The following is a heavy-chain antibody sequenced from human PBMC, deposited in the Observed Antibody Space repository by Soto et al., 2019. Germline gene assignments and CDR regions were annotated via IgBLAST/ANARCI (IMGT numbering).Heavy chain of an antibody. CDR2: TWADESRK. CDR3: ATGRPGPVHRIPLLDN. J-gene: IGHJ4*02. Sequence: QVQLVESGGGVVQPGRSLRLSCTASGFSFSSYGMHWVRQAPGKGLEWVAITWADESRKYYADSVKGRFTISRDNSKNTVYPQIDSQRAEDTALDYGATGRPGPVHRIPLLDNWGQGTLVTDS. V-gene: IGHV3-33*03. D-gene: IGHD1-1*01. CDR1: GFSFSSYG.